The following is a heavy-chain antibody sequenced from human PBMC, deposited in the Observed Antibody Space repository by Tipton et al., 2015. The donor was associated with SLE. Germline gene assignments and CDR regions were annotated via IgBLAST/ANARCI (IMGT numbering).Heavy chain of an antibody. D-gene: IGHD2-15*01. CDR3: ARLPLYYYFDY. V-gene: IGHV4-59*11. CDR2: IYYSGST. Sequence: TLSLTCTVSGGSISSHHWSWIRQPPGKGLEWIGYIYYSGSTNYNPSLKSRVTISVDTSKNQFSLKLSSVTAADTAVYYCARLPLYYYFDYWGQGTLVTVSS. CDR1: GGSISSHH. J-gene: IGHJ4*02.